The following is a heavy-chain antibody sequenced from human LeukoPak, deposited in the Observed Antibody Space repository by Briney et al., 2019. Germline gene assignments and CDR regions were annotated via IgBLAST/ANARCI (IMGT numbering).Heavy chain of an antibody. Sequence: GGSLRLSCTASGFTFSSYAMSWVRQAPGKGLEWVSTISGRGNDIHYADSVKGRFTISRDNSKNTLYLQMNSLRAEDTAVYYCAKDLAYCGGDCYTGLDYWGQGTLVTVSS. CDR3: AKDLAYCGGDCYTGLDY. CDR1: GFTFSSYA. D-gene: IGHD2-21*01. J-gene: IGHJ4*02. V-gene: IGHV3-23*01. CDR2: ISGRGNDI.